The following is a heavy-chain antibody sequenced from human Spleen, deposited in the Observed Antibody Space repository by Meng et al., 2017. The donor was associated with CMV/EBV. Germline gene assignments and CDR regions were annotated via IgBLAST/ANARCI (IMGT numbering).Heavy chain of an antibody. J-gene: IGHJ6*02. V-gene: IGHV3-23*03. Sequence: GGSLRLSCAASGFAFGTYAMSWVRQAPGKGLEWVSVIYSGGSATYYADSMKGRFTISRDNSKNTLFLQMDSLGAEDTAVYYCAKIGSFTYYYYGMDVWGQGTTVTVSS. D-gene: IGHD1-26*01. CDR3: AKIGSFTYYYYGMDV. CDR1: GFAFGTYA. CDR2: IYSGGSAT.